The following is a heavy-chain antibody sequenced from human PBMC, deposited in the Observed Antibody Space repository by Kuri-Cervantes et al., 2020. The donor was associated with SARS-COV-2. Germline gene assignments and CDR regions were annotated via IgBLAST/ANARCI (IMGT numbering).Heavy chain of an antibody. J-gene: IGHJ4*02. Sequence: ASVNVSCKASGYTFTGYYMHWVRQAPGQGLEWMGWINPNSGGTNYAQKFQGRVTMTRDTSISTAYMELSRLRSDDTAVYYCARVPVGGYLKSYFDYWGQGTLVTVSS. V-gene: IGHV1-2*02. CDR2: INPNSGGT. D-gene: IGHD6-19*01. CDR1: GYTFTGYY. CDR3: ARVPVGGYLKSYFDY.